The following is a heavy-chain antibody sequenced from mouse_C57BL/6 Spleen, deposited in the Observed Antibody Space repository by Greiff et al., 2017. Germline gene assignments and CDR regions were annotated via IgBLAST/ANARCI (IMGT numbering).Heavy chain of an antibody. CDR3: AKKGDGSSLYYYAMDY. CDR1: GFSLTSYG. CDR2: IWRGGST. D-gene: IGHD1-1*01. Sequence: QVQLKESGPGLVQPSQSLSITCTVSGFSLTSYGVHWVRQSPGKGLEWLGVIWRGGSTDYNAAFMSRLSIPKDNSKSQVFFKMNSLQADDPAIYYCAKKGDGSSLYYYAMDYWGQGTSVTVSS. V-gene: IGHV2-5*01. J-gene: IGHJ4*01.